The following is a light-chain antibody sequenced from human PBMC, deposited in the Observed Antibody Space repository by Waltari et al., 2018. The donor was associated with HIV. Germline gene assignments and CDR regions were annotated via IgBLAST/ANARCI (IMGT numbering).Light chain of an antibody. V-gene: IGLV1-51*01. CDR1: SSNIGDNY. CDR3: GTWDSSLSAGL. J-gene: IGLJ2*01. CDR2: DKN. Sequence: QSVLTQPPSVSAAPGQKVTISCSGSSSNIGDNYVSWYQQLPGTAPKLLIYDKNNRPSGIPDRFSASKSGTSATLGITGLQTGDGADYYCGTWDSSLSAGLFGGGTKLTVL.